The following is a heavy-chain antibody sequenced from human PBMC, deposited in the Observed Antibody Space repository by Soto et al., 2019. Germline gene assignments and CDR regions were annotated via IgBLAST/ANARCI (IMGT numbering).Heavy chain of an antibody. CDR1: GFTFSNAW. D-gene: IGHD2-15*01. Sequence: EVQLVESGGCLVKPGGSLRLSCAASGFTFSNAWMSWVRQAPGKGLEWVGRIKSKTDGGTTDYAAPVKGRFTISRDDSKNTLYLQMNSLKTEDTAVYYCTTVFCSGGSCYPGYYYMDVWGKGTTVTVSS. CDR3: TTVFCSGGSCYPGYYYMDV. V-gene: IGHV3-15*01. J-gene: IGHJ6*03. CDR2: IKSKTDGGTT.